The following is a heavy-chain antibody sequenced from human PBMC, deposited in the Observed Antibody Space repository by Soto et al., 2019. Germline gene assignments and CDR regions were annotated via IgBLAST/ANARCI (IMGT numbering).Heavy chain of an antibody. D-gene: IGHD6-6*01. CDR1: GFTFSSYW. V-gene: IGHV3-74*01. CDR2: ISSDGGRT. J-gene: IGHJ3*02. Sequence: GGSLRLSCAASGFTFSSYWMHWVRQAPGKGLMWVSRISSDGGRTTYADSVKGRFTISRDNAKNTLYVQMNSLRGEDKAVYYCARGGLFSSSEALDIWGQGTMVTVSS. CDR3: ARGGLFSSSEALDI.